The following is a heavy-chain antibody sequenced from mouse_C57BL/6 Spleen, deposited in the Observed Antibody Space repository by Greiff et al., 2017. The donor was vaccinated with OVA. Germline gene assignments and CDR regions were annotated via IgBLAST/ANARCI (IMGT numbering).Heavy chain of an antibody. CDR2: IDPNSGGT. J-gene: IGHJ2*01. CDR1: GYTFTSYW. Sequence: QVQLQQPGAELVKPGASVKLSCEASGYTFTSYWMHWVQQRPGRGLAWIGKIDPNSGGTKYNEKIKGKVILSVDKPTSTAYMHIISLTSEDTAVYYCARRWYGTGYFDYWGQGTTLTVAS. D-gene: IGHD1-1*01. V-gene: IGHV1-72*01. CDR3: ARRWYGTGYFDY.